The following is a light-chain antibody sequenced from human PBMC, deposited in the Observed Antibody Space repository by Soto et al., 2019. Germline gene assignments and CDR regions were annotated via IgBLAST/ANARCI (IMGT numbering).Light chain of an antibody. CDR2: AAS. CDR1: PGISNY. Sequence: DIHLTQSPSFLSASVGDRVTITCRASPGISNYLAWYQQKPGKAPKLLIFAASTLQSGVPSRFSGSGSGTEFTLTISSLQPEDFATYYCQQLNSYPGTFGQGTKVDI. V-gene: IGKV1-9*01. J-gene: IGKJ1*01. CDR3: QQLNSYPGT.